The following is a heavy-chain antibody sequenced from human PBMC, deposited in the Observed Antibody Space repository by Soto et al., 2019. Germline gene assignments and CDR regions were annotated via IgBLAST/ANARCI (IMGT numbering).Heavy chain of an antibody. Sequence: QVQLVQSGGEVRKPGASVKVSCKASGYTFRNYGINWVRQAPGQGLEWMAWINTYNGNTDYAQKFQDRVTLTTDTSTITGYTELRSLRSDDTAVYYIAKAPRNEVETDWGQGTLVSVSS. CDR3: AKAPRNEVETD. J-gene: IGHJ4*02. CDR2: INTYNGNT. D-gene: IGHD5-18*01. CDR1: GYTFRNYG. V-gene: IGHV1-18*01.